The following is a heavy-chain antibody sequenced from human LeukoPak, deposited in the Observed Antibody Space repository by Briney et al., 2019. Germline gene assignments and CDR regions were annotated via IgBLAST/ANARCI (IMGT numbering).Heavy chain of an antibody. J-gene: IGHJ4*02. CDR1: GGSFSGYY. V-gene: IGHV4-34*01. CDR2: INHSGST. CDR3: ARGEKVSSGWPVSSCYFDY. D-gene: IGHD6-19*01. Sequence: SETLSLTCAVYGGSFSGYYWSWIRQSPGKGLEWIGEINHSGSTNYNPSLKSRVTISVDTSKNQFSLKLSSVTAADTAVYYCARGEKVSSGWPVSSCYFDYWGQGTLVTVSS.